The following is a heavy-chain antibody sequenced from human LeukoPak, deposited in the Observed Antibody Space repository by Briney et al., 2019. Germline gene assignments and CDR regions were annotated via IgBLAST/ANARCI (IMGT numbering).Heavy chain of an antibody. J-gene: IGHJ4*02. V-gene: IGHV5-51*01. CDR2: IYPGDSDT. CDR3: ARHHSSGFGEVVDY. D-gene: IGHD6-25*01. CDR1: GYSFTSYW. Sequence: GESLKIFCKGSGYSFTSYWIGWGRQMPGKGLEWMGIIYPGDSDTRYSPSIHGQVTISADMYISTAYLQWSSMKASDTAMYYGARHHSSGFGEVVDYWGQGTLVTVSS.